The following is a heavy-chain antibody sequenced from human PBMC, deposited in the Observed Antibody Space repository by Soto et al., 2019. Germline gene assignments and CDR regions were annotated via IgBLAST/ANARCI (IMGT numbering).Heavy chain of an antibody. CDR3: ARAYSSGYYFRLDP. D-gene: IGHD3-22*01. CDR2: INHSGST. V-gene: IGHV4-34*01. Sequence: SETLSLTCAVYGGSFSGYYWSWTRQPPGKGLEWIGEINHSGSTNYNPSLKSRVTISVDTSKNQFSLKLSSVTAADTAVYYCARAYSSGYYFRLDPWGQGTLVNVSS. J-gene: IGHJ5*02. CDR1: GGSFSGYY.